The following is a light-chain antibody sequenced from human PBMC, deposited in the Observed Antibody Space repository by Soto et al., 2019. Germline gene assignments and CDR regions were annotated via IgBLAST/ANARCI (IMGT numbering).Light chain of an antibody. J-gene: IGLJ2*01. CDR3: SSYGGSNNVVV. CDR2: EVN. V-gene: IGLV2-8*01. CDR1: SSDIGAYKY. Sequence: QSALTQPPSASGSPGQSVTIPCSGTSSDIGAYKYVSWYQHHSGKVTRLIIYEVNKRPSGVPDRFSGSKSGNTASLIVSGLQAEDEADYYCSSYGGSNNVVVFGGGTKLTVL.